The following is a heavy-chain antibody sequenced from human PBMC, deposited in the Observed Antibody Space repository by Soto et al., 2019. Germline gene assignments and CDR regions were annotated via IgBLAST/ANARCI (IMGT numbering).Heavy chain of an antibody. J-gene: IGHJ4*02. CDR3: VGSLMSRAMESFDY. D-gene: IGHD5-18*01. Sequence: SETLSLTCSVSAGSISRYYWGWVRQSPGAGLEWIAHISYTVDASYNPSLTSRVTISLDTSKNQIALRLMSVTAADTAVYYCVGSLMSRAMESFDYWGQGTLVTVSS. V-gene: IGHV4-59*01. CDR2: ISYTVDA. CDR1: AGSISRYY.